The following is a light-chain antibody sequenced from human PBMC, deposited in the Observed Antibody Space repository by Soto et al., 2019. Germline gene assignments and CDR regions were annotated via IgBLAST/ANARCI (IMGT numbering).Light chain of an antibody. V-gene: IGKV3-15*01. CDR3: QQYNNWWT. J-gene: IGKJ1*01. Sequence: EIVMTQSPVTLSMSPGERATLSCRAGQSISSSLAWYQQKPGQPPRLLIYGASTRATGIPARFTGSGSGTEFTLTISSLQFDDSAVYYCQQYNNWWTFGQGTKVDNK. CDR2: GAS. CDR1: QSISSS.